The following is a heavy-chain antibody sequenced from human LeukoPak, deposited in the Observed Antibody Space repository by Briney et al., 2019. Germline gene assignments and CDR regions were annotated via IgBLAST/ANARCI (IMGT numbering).Heavy chain of an antibody. D-gene: IGHD2-15*01. J-gene: IGHJ4*02. CDR3: ARWGYCSGGSCYATDRFYDY. CDR1: GYTFTGYY. CDR2: INPNSGGT. V-gene: IGHV1-2*02. Sequence: ASVKVSCKASGYTFTGYYMNWVRQAPGQGLEWMGWINPNSGGTYYAQKFQGRVTMTRDTSISTAYMELSRLRSDDTAVYYCARWGYCSGGSCYATDRFYDYWGQGTLVTVSS.